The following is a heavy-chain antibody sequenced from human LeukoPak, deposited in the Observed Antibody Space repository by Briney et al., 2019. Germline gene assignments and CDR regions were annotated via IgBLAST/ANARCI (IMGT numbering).Heavy chain of an antibody. CDR3: ARDPGLPNGMAV. J-gene: IGHJ6*02. Sequence: GGSLRLSCAASGFTVSSDYMSWVRQAPGKGLEWVSTIYRGDSTYYADSLKGRFTISRDNSKNTLYLQLNSLRAEDTAVYYCARDPGLPNGMAVWGQGTTVTVSS. V-gene: IGHV3-66*01. CDR1: GFTVSSDY. CDR2: IYRGDST.